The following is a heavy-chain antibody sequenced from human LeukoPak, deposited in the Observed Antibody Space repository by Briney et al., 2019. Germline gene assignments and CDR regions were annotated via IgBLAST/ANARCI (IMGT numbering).Heavy chain of an antibody. Sequence: PSETLSLTCTVSGGSISSYYWSWIRQPAGKGLEWIGRIYTSGSNNYNPSLTSRVTRSVDMSKDQFSLKLSSVTAADTAVYYCASPGRDGYNLAFDIWGQGTMVTVSS. CDR3: ASPGRDGYNLAFDI. J-gene: IGHJ3*02. V-gene: IGHV4-4*07. D-gene: IGHD5-24*01. CDR1: GGSISSYY. CDR2: IYTSGSN.